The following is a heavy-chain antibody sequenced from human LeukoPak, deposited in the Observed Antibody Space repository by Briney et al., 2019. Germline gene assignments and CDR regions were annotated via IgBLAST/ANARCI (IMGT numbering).Heavy chain of an antibody. CDR3: ARGPLYYDFWSGSNWFDP. J-gene: IGHJ5*02. CDR1: GGSISSYY. Sequence: SETLSLTCTVSGGSISSYYWSWIRQPPGKGLEWIGYIYYGGSTNYNPSLKSRVTISVDTSKNQFSLKLSSVTAADTAVYYCARGPLYYDFWSGSNWFDPWGQGTLVTVSS. V-gene: IGHV4-59*01. D-gene: IGHD3-3*01. CDR2: IYYGGST.